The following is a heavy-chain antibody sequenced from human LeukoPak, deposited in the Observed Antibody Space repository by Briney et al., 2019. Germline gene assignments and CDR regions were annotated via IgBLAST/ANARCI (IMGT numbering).Heavy chain of an antibody. D-gene: IGHD3-22*01. J-gene: IGHJ4*02. CDR3: ARVGSGYDY. CDR1: GFTFSSYS. CDR2: INGNGDST. Sequence: GGSLRLSCAASGFTFSSYSMHWVRPAPGKGLEYVSAINGNGDSTYYGDSVKGRFFISRDNSKNTVYLQMGSLRAEDMAVYYCARVGSGYDYWGQGTLVTVSS. V-gene: IGHV3-64*02.